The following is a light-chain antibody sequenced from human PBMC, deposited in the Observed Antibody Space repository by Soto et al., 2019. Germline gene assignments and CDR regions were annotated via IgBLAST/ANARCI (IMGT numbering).Light chain of an antibody. V-gene: IGLV1-40*01. J-gene: IGLJ3*02. CDR2: GNS. CDR1: SSNIGAGYD. Sequence: QSVLTQPPSVSGAPGQRVTISCTGSSSNIGAGYDVHWYQQLPGTAPKLLIYGNSNRPSGVPDRFSGSKSGTSASLAITGLQAEAEADHYCQSYDSSWVFGGGTKLTVL. CDR3: QSYDSSWV.